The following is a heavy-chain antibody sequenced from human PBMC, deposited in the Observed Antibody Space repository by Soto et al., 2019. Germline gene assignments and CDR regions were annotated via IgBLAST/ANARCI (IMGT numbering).Heavy chain of an antibody. J-gene: IGHJ4*02. V-gene: IGHV4-39*01. D-gene: IGHD2-15*01. CDR3: ARRGYRSGGSCYPTPFDY. CDR2: IYYSGST. Sequence: PSETLSLTCTVSGGSISSYYWSWIRQPPGKGLEWIGSIYYSGSTYYNPSLKSRVTISVDTSKNQFSLKLSSVTAADTAVYYFARRGYRSGGSCYPTPFDYWGQGTLVTVSS. CDR1: GGSISSYY.